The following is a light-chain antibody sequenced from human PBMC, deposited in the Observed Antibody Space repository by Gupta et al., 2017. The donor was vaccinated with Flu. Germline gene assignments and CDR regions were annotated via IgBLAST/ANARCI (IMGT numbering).Light chain of an antibody. Sequence: MQMSQSPSTLSASVGDRVTITCRASQSISSWLAWYQQKPGKAPKLLIYKASSLESGVPSRFSGSGSGTEFTLTISSLQPDDFATYYCQQYNSYPMYTFGQGTKLEIK. CDR2: KAS. V-gene: IGKV1-5*03. CDR3: QQYNSYPMYT. J-gene: IGKJ2*01. CDR1: QSISSW.